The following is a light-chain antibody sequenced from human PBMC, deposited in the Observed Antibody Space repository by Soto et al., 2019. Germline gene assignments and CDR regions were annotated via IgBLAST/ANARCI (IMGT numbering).Light chain of an antibody. Sequence: EIVLTQSRFKLSWFPVVRATLSFNASQSVTNNQFAWFRQRPGQAPRLLIWGVSNRATGIPDRFSGSGSGTDFTLTISRLEPEDFVVFYCYQYGSTPPTFGQGTKVDIK. CDR1: QSVTNNQ. V-gene: IGKV3-20*01. CDR3: YQYGSTPPT. J-gene: IGKJ1*01. CDR2: GVS.